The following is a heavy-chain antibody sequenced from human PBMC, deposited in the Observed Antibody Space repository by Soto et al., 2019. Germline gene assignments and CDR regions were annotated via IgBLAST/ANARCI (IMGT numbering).Heavy chain of an antibody. J-gene: IGHJ4*02. V-gene: IGHV4-59*08. CDR2: IYYSGST. CDR1: GGSLSSYY. Sequence: SETLSLTCTVSGGSLSSYYWSWIRQPPGKGLEWIGYIYYSGSTNYNPSLKSRVTMSVDTSKNQFSLKLSSVTAADTAVYYCARRWGRSFDYWGQGTLVTVS. D-gene: IGHD2-15*01. CDR3: ARRWGRSFDY.